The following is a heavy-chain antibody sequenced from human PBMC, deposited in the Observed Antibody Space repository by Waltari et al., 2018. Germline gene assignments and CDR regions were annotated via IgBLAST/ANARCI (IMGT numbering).Heavy chain of an antibody. CDR3: ARQEGSSGWYYYYYMDV. Sequence: QLQLQESGPGLVKPSETLSLTCTVSGGSISSSSYYWGWIRQPPGKGLEWSGSIYYSGSTYYNPSLKSRVTISVDTSKNQFSLKLSSVTAADTAVYYCARQEGSSGWYYYYYMDVWGKGTTVTVSS. V-gene: IGHV4-39*07. D-gene: IGHD6-19*01. CDR2: IYYSGST. J-gene: IGHJ6*03. CDR1: GGSISSSSYY.